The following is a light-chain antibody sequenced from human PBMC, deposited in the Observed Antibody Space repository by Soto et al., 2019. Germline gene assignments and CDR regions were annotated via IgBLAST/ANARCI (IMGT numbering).Light chain of an antibody. CDR2: EVF. J-gene: IGLJ1*01. CDR3: SSYTTTNTLYV. Sequence: QSVLTQPASVSGSPGQSITIPCTGTNSDVGGYNYVSWYQHHPGKAPKLMIYEVFNRPSGVSSRFSGSKSGSMASLTISGLQAEDEADYYCSSYTTTNTLYVFGTGTKVTVL. V-gene: IGLV2-14*01. CDR1: NSDVGGYNY.